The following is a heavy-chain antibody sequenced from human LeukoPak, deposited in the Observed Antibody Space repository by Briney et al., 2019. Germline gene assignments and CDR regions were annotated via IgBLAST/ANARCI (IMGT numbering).Heavy chain of an antibody. D-gene: IGHD3-9*01. Sequence: ASVKVSCKASGYTFTSYGISWVRQAPGQGLEWMGWISAYNGNTNYAQKLQGRVTMTTDTSTSTAYMELRSLRSDDTAVYYCARDHDISTGYYKGLACYWGQGTLVTVSS. J-gene: IGHJ4*02. V-gene: IGHV1-18*01. CDR2: ISAYNGNT. CDR1: GYTFTSYG. CDR3: ARDHDISTGYYKGLACY.